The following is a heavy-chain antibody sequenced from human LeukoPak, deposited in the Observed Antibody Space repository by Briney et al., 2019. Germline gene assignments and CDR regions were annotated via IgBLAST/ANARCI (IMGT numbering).Heavy chain of an antibody. CDR3: GRDMELSP. Sequence: GGSLRLSCAASGFTLSDSAMTWVGQAPGKGLDWVSLISFSGGSTYYADSVKGRFTISRDNSQDTLYLQSHSLRAEDTAMYYCGRDMELSPWGLGTMVTVSS. V-gene: IGHV3-23*01. CDR1: GFTLSDSA. J-gene: IGHJ3*01. D-gene: IGHD3-16*02. CDR2: ISFSGGST.